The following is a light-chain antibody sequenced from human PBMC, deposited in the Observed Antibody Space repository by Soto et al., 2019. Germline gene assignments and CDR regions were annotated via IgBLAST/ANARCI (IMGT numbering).Light chain of an antibody. V-gene: IGKV3-15*01. CDR3: QQDNKWSPLT. CDR1: QSFSSN. CDR2: GAS. Sequence: EIVMTQSPSTLSVSPGERATVSCRASQSFSSNLAWYQQKPGKAPRLLIYGASTRATGIPARFSGSVSGTVFTLTISSLQSEDFAVYYSQQDNKWSPLTFRAGTKLEIK. J-gene: IGKJ4*01.